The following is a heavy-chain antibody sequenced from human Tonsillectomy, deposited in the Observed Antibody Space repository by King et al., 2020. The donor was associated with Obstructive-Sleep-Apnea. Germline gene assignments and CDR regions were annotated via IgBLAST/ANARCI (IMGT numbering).Heavy chain of an antibody. J-gene: IGHJ6*02. Sequence: DVQLVESGGGLVQPGGSLRLSCAASGFTFSSYAMSWVRQAPGKGLEWVSAISGSGGSTYYADSVKGRFTISRDNSKNTLYLQMKRRRAEDTAVYYCSKGREIGPRKAGAGTGGKDVWGQGATVTVSS. D-gene: IGHD6-19*01. CDR1: GFTFSSYA. CDR2: ISGSGGST. V-gene: IGHV3-23*04. CDR3: SKGREIGPRKAGAGTGGKDV.